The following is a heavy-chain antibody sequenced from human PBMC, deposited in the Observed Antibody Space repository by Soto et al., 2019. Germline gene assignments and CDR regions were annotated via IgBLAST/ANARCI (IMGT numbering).Heavy chain of an antibody. CDR2: VFPGDSDT. Sequence: GASLKSSCKVTGYNFTNYWVAWGRQRPGKGLEWMGIVFPGDSDTRYNPSFQGQVTFSADQSTVTALLHWTSLKAPDTATYYCARRNLHCSGDACYGNNDLDFWGQGTKVT. CDR1: GYNFTNYW. CDR3: ARRNLHCSGDACYGNNDLDF. D-gene: IGHD2-15*01. J-gene: IGHJ4*02. V-gene: IGHV5-51*01.